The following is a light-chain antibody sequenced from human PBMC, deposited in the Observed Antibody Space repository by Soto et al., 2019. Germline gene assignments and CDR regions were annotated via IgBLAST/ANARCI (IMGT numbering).Light chain of an antibody. CDR2: DVD. V-gene: IGLV2-11*01. CDR3: CSYTSSSSWV. CDR1: SGDVGGHDF. J-gene: IGLJ3*02. Sequence: QSALTQPRSVSGSPGQSVTISCTGISGDVGGHDFVSWYQQHPGKAPKLIIYDVDKRPSGVPDRFSGSRSGNTASLTISGLQTDDEADYYCCSYTSSSSWVFGGGTQLTVL.